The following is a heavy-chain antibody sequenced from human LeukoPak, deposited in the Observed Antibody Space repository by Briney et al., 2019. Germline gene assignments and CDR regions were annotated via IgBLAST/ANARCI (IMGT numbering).Heavy chain of an antibody. CDR3: ARDGYSGSDAL. CDR2: IYHSGST. Sequence: SETLSLTCTISGGSVSTYYWSWIRQPPGKGLEWIGYIYHSGSTNYNPSLKSRVTISVDTSQNQFSLNLSSVTAADTAIYYCARDGYSGSDALWGQGTLVTVSS. D-gene: IGHD5-12*01. CDR1: GGSVSTYY. V-gene: IGHV4-59*02. J-gene: IGHJ4*02.